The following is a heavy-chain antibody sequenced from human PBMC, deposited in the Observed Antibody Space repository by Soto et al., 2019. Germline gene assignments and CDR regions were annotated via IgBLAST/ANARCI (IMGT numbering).Heavy chain of an antibody. CDR3: AKSATGADFDY. J-gene: IGHJ4*02. D-gene: IGHD1-26*01. CDR1: GFTFSSYA. Sequence: EVQLLESGGGLVQPGGSLRLSCAASGFTFSSYAMNWVRQAPGKGLEWVSVISGSGGSTYYADSVKGWFTISRDNAKNTLYLQMNSLRAEDTAVYYCAKSATGADFDYWGQGTLVTVSS. V-gene: IGHV3-23*01. CDR2: ISGSGGST.